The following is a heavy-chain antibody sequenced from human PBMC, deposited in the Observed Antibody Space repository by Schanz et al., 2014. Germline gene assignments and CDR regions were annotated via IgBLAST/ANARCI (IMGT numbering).Heavy chain of an antibody. CDR3: ARDSSPKYDFLTAYYSIDY. V-gene: IGHV3-30-3*01. CDR1: GFTLSSYA. Sequence: QVQLVESGGGVVQPGRSLRLSCAAYGFTLSSYAMHWVRQAPGKGLEWVAVISYDGSNKYYADSVKGRFTISRDNSKNTLYLQMNTLRAEDTAVYDCARDSSPKYDFLTAYYSIDYWGQGTLVTVSS. CDR2: ISYDGSNK. J-gene: IGHJ4*02. D-gene: IGHD3-9*01.